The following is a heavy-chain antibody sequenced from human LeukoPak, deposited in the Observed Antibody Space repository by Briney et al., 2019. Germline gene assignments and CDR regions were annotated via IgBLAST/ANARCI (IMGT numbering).Heavy chain of an antibody. CDR1: RFTLSDYF. CDR3: ARGRTDSLWYFDL. J-gene: IGHJ2*01. CDR2: ISSSGTTI. Sequence: PGGSLRLSCAASRFTLSDYFMSWIRQAPGKGLEWLSYISSSGTTIYHIDSVKGRFTISRDDAKNSLYLEINSLGVEDTAVYYCARGRTDSLWYFDLWGRGTLVTVSS. D-gene: IGHD5-18*01. V-gene: IGHV3-11*01.